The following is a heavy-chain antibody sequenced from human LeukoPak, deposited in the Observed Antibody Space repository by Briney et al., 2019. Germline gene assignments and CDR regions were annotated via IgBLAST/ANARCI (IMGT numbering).Heavy chain of an antibody. CDR1: GYTFTGYY. Sequence: GASVKVSCKAAGYTFTGYYMFWVRQAPGQGLEWMGRINPNSGGTNYAQKFQGRVTMTRDTSISTAYMELSRLRSDDTAVYYCARGYCSGGSCYSAENWFDPWGQGTLVIVSS. CDR3: ARGYCSGGSCYSAENWFDP. CDR2: INPNSGGT. D-gene: IGHD2-15*01. V-gene: IGHV1-2*06. J-gene: IGHJ5*02.